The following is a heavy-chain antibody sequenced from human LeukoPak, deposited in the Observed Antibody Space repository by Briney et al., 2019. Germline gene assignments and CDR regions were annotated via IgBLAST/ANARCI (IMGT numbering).Heavy chain of an antibody. D-gene: IGHD4-23*01. J-gene: IGHJ4*02. CDR3: ARDYGGSSPFDY. CDR1: GFTFSNYG. V-gene: IGHV3-48*03. CDR2: ISSSGSDI. Sequence: GGSLRLSCVASGFTFSNYGMHWVRQAPGKGLEWVSYISSSGSDIYYADSVKGRFTISRDNAKNSLYLHMNSLRAEDTAVYYCARDYGGSSPFDYWGQGTLVTVSS.